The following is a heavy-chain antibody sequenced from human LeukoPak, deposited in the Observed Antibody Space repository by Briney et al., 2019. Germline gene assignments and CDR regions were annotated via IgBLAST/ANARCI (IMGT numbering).Heavy chain of an antibody. CDR1: GYTFTGYY. CDR2: INPNSGGT. J-gene: IGHJ5*02. D-gene: IGHD2-15*01. CDR3: ARGRPAPGSSQFDP. V-gene: IGHV1-2*02. Sequence: GASVKVSCKASGYTFTGYYMHWVRQAPGQGLEWMGWINPNSGGTNYAQKFQGRVTITTDESTSTAYMELSSLRSEDTAVYYCARGRPAPGSSQFDPWGQGTLVTVSS.